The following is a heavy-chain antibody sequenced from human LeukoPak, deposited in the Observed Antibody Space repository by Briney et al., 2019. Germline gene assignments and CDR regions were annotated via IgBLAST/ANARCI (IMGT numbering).Heavy chain of an antibody. V-gene: IGHV3-48*04. Sequence: PGGSLRLSCAASGFTFSSYSMNWVRQAQGKGLEWVSYISSSSSTIYYADSVKGRFTISRDNAKNSLYLQMNSLRAEDTAVYYCAGSPNPKEGAFFMGDYWGQGTLVTVSS. CDR3: AGSPNPKEGAFFMGDY. J-gene: IGHJ4*02. CDR1: GFTFSSYS. D-gene: IGHD3-3*02. CDR2: ISSSSSTI.